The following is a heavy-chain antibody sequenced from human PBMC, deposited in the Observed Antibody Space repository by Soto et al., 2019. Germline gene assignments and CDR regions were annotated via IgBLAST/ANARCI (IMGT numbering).Heavy chain of an antibody. CDR1: GDSVSSNSAA. J-gene: IGHJ3*02. Sequence: PSQTLSLTCVISGDSVSSNSAAWNWIRQSPSRGLEWLGRTYYRSRWYNDYAVSVRSRITVNADTSKNQFSLHLNSVTAADTAVYYCARLEDIVVVVAATGGAFDIWGQGTMVTVSS. CDR3: ARLEDIVVVVAATGGAFDI. V-gene: IGHV6-1*01. D-gene: IGHD2-15*01. CDR2: TYYRSRWYN.